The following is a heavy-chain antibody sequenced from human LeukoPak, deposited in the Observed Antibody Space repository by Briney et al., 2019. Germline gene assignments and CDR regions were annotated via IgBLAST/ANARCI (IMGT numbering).Heavy chain of an antibody. CDR1: GGTFSSYA. V-gene: IGHV1-69*05. Sequence: SVKVSCKASGGTFSSYAISWVRQAPGQGLEWMGGIIPIFGTANYAQKFQGRVTMTRDMSTSTVYTELSNLRSEDTAVYFCARLVTGSNPADFWGQGTLVTVSS. D-gene: IGHD1-26*01. CDR3: ARLVTGSNPADF. J-gene: IGHJ4*02. CDR2: IIPIFGTA.